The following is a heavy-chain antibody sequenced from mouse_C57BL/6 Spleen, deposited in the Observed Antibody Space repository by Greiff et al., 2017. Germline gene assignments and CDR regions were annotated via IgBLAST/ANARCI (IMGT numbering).Heavy chain of an antibody. V-gene: IGHV14-2*01. CDR2: IDPEDGET. CDR1: GFNITDYY. J-gene: IGHJ3*01. CDR3: AKRGFYYDAY. D-gene: IGHD2-4*01. Sequence: VPLQQSGAELVKPGASVKLSCTASGFNITDYYMHWVKQRTEQGLEWIGRIDPEDGETKYAPKFQGKATITADTSSNAAYLQPSSLTSEDTAVYYCAKRGFYYDAYWGQGTLVTVSA.